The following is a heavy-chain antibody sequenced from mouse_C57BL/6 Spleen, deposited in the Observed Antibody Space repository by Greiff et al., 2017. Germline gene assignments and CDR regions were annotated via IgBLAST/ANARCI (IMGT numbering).Heavy chain of an antibody. CDR2: ISNLSYSI. CDR3: ARTVVARDWYVDV. J-gene: IGHJ1*03. CDR1: GFTFSDYG. D-gene: IGHD1-1*01. V-gene: IGHV5-15*01. Sequence: EVHLVESGGGFVQPGGSLKLSCAASGFTFSDYGMAWVRQAPRKGPEWVAFISNLSYSIYYADTVTGRFTISRETAKNTLYLEMSSLRSEDTAMYYCARTVVARDWYVDVWGTGTTVTVSS.